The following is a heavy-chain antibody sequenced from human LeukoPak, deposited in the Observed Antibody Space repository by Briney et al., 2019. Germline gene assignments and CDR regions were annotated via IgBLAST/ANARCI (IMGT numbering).Heavy chain of an antibody. CDR1: GFTFNSYA. D-gene: IGHD3-9*01. CDR3: AGDLRYFDRGDF. Sequence: GGSLRLSCAASGFTFNSYAMNWVRQAPGKGLEWVSYISKSSSTIYYADSVKGRFTIFRDNAKNSLYLQMNSLRTEDTAVYYCAGDLRYFDRGDFWGQGTLVTVSS. J-gene: IGHJ4*02. CDR2: ISKSSSTI. V-gene: IGHV3-48*04.